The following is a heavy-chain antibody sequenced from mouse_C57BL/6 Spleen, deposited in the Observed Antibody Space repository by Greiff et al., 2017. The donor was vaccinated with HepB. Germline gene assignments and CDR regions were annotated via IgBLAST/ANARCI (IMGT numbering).Heavy chain of an antibody. CDR3: ARVDYDGYFYFDY. J-gene: IGHJ2*01. V-gene: IGHV3-6*01. Sequence: EVQLQESGPGLVKPSQSLSLTCSVTGYSITSGYYWNWIRQFPGNKLEWMGYISYDGSNNYNPSLKNRISITRDTSKNQFFLKLNSVTTEDTATYYCARVDYDGYFYFDYWGQGTTLTVSS. CDR1: GYSITSGYY. CDR2: ISYDGSN. D-gene: IGHD2-3*01.